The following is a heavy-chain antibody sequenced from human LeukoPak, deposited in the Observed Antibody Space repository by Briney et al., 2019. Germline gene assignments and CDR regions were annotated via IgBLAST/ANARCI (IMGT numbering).Heavy chain of an antibody. J-gene: IGHJ6*03. CDR2: ISRSGSTK. D-gene: IGHD5-12*01. CDR3: ARDGGGVATLAVYYYYYMDV. Sequence: GGSLRLSCAASGFTFSDYNMRWIRQAPGKGLEWVSSISRSGSTKYYADSVKGRFTISRDNAKNSLFLQMNSLRAEDTAVYYCARDGGGVATLAVYYYYYMDVWGKGTTVTISS. CDR1: GFTFSDYN. V-gene: IGHV3-11*04.